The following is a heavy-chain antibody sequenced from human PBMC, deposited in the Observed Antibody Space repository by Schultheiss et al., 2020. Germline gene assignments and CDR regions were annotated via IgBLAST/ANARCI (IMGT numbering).Heavy chain of an antibody. CDR2: ISGSGGST. J-gene: IGHJ4*02. CDR3: AMDQSGGSSTWSRFDD. D-gene: IGHD6-13*01. Sequence: GGSLRLSCAASGFTVSSNYMSWVRQAPGKGLEWVSAISGSGGSTYYADSVKGRFTISRDNSKNTLYLQMNSLRAEDTAVYYCAMDQSGGSSTWSRFDDWGQGTLVTVSS. V-gene: IGHV3-23*01. CDR1: GFTVSSNY.